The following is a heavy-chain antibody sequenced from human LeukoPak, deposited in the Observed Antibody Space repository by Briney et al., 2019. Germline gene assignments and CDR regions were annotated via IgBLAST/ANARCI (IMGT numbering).Heavy chain of an antibody. J-gene: IGHJ4*02. CDR2: INHSGST. CDR1: GGSFSGYY. CDR3: ASVYYDFWSSYSGPDY. Sequence: SETLSLTCAVYGGSFSGYYWSWIRQPPGKGLEWIGEINHSGSTNYNPSLKSRVTISVDTSKNQFSLKLSSVTAADTAVYYCASVYYDFWSSYSGPDYWGQGTLVTVSS. D-gene: IGHD3-3*01. V-gene: IGHV4-34*01.